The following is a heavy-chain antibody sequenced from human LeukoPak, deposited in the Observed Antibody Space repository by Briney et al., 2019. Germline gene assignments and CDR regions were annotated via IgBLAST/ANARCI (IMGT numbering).Heavy chain of an antibody. CDR1: GFTFDDYA. Sequence: QTGGSLRLSCAASGFTFDDYAMHWVRQAPGKGLEWVAVISYDGSNKYYADSVKGRFTISRDNAKNSLYLQMNSLRAEDTAVYYCARGRIDTSSGYYYSYYYYYMDVWGKGTTVTVSS. CDR3: ARGRIDTSSGYYYSYYYYYMDV. V-gene: IGHV3-30*04. D-gene: IGHD3-22*01. J-gene: IGHJ6*03. CDR2: ISYDGSNK.